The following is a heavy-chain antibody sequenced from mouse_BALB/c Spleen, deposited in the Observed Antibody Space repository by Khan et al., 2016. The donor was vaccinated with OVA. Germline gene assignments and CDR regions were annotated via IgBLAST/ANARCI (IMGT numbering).Heavy chain of an antibody. V-gene: IGHV1-4*01. D-gene: IGHD2-10*02. CDR3: TRKYGNYAAMDY. J-gene: IGHJ4*01. CDR2: INPSSGYT. CDR1: GYTFTSYT. Sequence: QVQLQQSGAELARPGASVKMSCKASGYTFTSYTMHWVKQRPGQGLEWIGYINPSSGYTNYNQKFKDKATLTADKYSSTAYMQLSSLTSEDSAVYYCTRKYGNYAAMDYWGQGTSVTVSS.